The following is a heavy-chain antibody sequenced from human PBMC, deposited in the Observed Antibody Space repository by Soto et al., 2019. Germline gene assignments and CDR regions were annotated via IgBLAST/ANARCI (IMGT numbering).Heavy chain of an antibody. Sequence: GASVKVSCKASGYTFTSYGISWVRQAPGQGLEWMGWISAYNGNTNYALKLQGRVTMTTDTSTSTAYMELRSLRSDDTAVYYCARDPPLAVDTAMVGYYYGMDVWGQGTTVTVSS. CDR3: ARDPPLAVDTAMVGYYYGMDV. J-gene: IGHJ6*02. D-gene: IGHD5-18*01. CDR1: GYTFTSYG. V-gene: IGHV1-18*01. CDR2: ISAYNGNT.